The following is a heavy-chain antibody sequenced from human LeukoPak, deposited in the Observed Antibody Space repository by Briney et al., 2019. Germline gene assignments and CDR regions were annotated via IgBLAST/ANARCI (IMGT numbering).Heavy chain of an antibody. CDR2: IYYSGST. V-gene: IGHV4-39*01. D-gene: IGHD3-10*01. Sequence: SETLSLTCTVSGGSISSSSYYWGWIRQPPGKGLEWIGSIYYSGSTYYNPSLKSRVTISVDTSKNQFSLKLSSVTAADTAVYYCARRARGDLYYFDYWGQGTLVTVSS. J-gene: IGHJ4*02. CDR1: GGSISSSSYY. CDR3: ARRARGDLYYFDY.